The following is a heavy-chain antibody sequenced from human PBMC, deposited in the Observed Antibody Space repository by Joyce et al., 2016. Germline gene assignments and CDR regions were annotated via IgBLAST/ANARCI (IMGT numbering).Heavy chain of an antibody. V-gene: IGHV5-51*01. CDR1: GYNFPVYW. D-gene: IGHD1-26*01. Sequence: EVQLVQSGVEVKKPGESLKISCKGSGYNFPVYWIAWVRQMPGKGLQWMGIIYPGDSDARYSPSFQGQVTISADKSINTAFLQWSSLKAPDTAIYYCARLGGSLKQADHWGQGTLVTVSS. J-gene: IGHJ4*02. CDR3: ARLGGSLKQADH. CDR2: IYPGDSDA.